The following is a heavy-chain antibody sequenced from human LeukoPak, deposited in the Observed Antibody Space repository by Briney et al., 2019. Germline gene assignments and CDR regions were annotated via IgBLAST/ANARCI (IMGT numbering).Heavy chain of an antibody. V-gene: IGHV4-4*09. D-gene: IGHD6-13*01. CDR1: GGSISSYY. CDR3: ALAAAGSISFYP. CDR2: INTSGST. Sequence: SETLSLTCTVSGGSISSYYWSWIRQPPGKGLEWIGYINTSGSTNYNPSLKSRVTISVDTSKNQFSLKLSSVTAADTAVYYCALAAAGSISFYPWGQGTLVTVSS. J-gene: IGHJ5*02.